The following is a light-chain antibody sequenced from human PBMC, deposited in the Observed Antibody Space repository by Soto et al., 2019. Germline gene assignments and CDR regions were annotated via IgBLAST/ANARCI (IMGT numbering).Light chain of an antibody. CDR2: GTS. J-gene: IGKJ1*01. CDR1: QSISSW. V-gene: IGKV3-20*01. CDR3: QQFGNSPWT. Sequence: TQSPSTLSASVGDRVTITCRASQSISSWLAWYQQKSGQPPRLLISGTSNRATGIPDRFSGSGSGRDFTLTISRLEPEDFAVYFCQQFGNSPWTFGQGTKVEI.